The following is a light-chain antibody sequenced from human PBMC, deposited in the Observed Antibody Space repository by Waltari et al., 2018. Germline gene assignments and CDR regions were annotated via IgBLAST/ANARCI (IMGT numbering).Light chain of an antibody. CDR3: QQSYSTPPMYT. V-gene: IGKV1-39*01. CDR2: TAS. Sequence: DIHMTQSPSSLSASVGDRVTITCRASQSISRYLNWYQQKPGKAPKLLIYTASSLQSGVPSRFTGSGSGTEFTLTISNLQPEDLATYFCQQSYSTPPMYTFGQGTKLEIK. J-gene: IGKJ2*01. CDR1: QSISRY.